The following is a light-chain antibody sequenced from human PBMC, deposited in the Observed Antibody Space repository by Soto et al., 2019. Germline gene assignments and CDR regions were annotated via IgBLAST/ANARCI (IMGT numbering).Light chain of an antibody. CDR2: SNN. CDR1: SSNIGSNT. J-gene: IGLJ1*01. V-gene: IGLV1-44*01. CDR3: AAWDDSLNGYV. Sequence: QPVLIQPPSASGTPGQRVTISCSGSSSNIGSNTVNWYQQLPGTAPKLLIYSNNQRPSGVPDRFSGSKSGTSASLAISGLQSDDEADYYCAAWDDSLNGYVFGTGTKLTVL.